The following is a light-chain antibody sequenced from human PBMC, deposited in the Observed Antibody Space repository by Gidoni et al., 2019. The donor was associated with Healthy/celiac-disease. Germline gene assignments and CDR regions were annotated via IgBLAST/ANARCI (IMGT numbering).Light chain of an antibody. CDR2: DAS. V-gene: IGKV3-11*01. J-gene: IGKJ5*01. Sequence: EIVLTQSPATLSLSPGERATLSCRASQSVSSYLAWYQHKPGQAPRLLIYDASNRATGIPARFSGSGSGTDFTLSISSLEPEDFAVYYCQQRSNWITFXXXTRLEIK. CDR1: QSVSSY. CDR3: QQRSNWIT.